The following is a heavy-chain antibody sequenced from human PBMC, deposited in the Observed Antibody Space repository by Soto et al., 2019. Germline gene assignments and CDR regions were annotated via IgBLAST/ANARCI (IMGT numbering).Heavy chain of an antibody. CDR2: ISYDGSNK. Sequence: PGGSLRLSCAASGFTFSSYAMHWVRQAPGKGLEWVAVISYDGSNKYYADSVKGRFTISRDNSKNTLYLQMNSLRAEDTAVYYCARGPVSDIVVVVAPPTLYYYGMDVWGQGTTVTVSS. CDR1: GFTFSSYA. V-gene: IGHV3-30-3*01. D-gene: IGHD2-15*01. J-gene: IGHJ6*02. CDR3: ARGPVSDIVVVVAPPTLYYYGMDV.